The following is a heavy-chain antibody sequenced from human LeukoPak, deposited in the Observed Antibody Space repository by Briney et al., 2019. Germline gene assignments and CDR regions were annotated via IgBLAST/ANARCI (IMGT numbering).Heavy chain of an antibody. CDR1: GFTFSSYA. Sequence: PGGSLRLSCAASGFTFSSYAMSWVRQAPGKGLEWVSAISGSGGSTYYADSVKGRLTISRDNSKNTLYLQMNSLRAEDTAVYYCAKRGDYGDYYFDNWGQGTLVTVSS. CDR2: ISGSGGST. CDR3: AKRGDYGDYYFDN. D-gene: IGHD4-17*01. V-gene: IGHV3-23*01. J-gene: IGHJ4*02.